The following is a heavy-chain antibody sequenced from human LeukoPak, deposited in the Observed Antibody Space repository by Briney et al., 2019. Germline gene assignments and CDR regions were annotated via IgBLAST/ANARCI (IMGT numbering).Heavy chain of an antibody. V-gene: IGHV3-7*01. J-gene: IGHJ6*02. CDR1: GLTFSRYD. CDR3: ARERRCSSTSCHGYYYGMDV. D-gene: IGHD2-2*01. CDR2: IKEDGSEK. Sequence: GGSLRLSCEASGLTFSRYDMNWVRQAPGKGLEWVANIKEDGSEKYYVDSVKGRFTISRDNAKSSLYLQMNSLRADDTAVYYCARERRCSSTSCHGYYYGMDVWGQGTTVTVSS.